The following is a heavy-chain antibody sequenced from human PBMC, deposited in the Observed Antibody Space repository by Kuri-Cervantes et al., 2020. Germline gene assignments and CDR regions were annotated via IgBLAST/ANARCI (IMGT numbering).Heavy chain of an antibody. CDR2: ISAYNGNT. D-gene: IGHD4-17*01. CDR1: GYTFTSYD. V-gene: IGHV1-18*01. CDR3: ARVKSSYGDPTGGMDV. Sequence: ASVKVSCKASGYTFTSYDINWVRQAPGQGLEWMGWISAYNGNTNYAQKLQGRVTMTTHTSTSTVYMELRSLRSDDTAVYFCARVKSSYGDPTGGMDVWGQGTTVTVSS. J-gene: IGHJ6*02.